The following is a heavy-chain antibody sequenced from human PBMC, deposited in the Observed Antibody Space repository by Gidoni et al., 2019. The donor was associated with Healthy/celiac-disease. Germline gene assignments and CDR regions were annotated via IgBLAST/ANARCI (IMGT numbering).Heavy chain of an antibody. CDR1: GFPFSSYA. D-gene: IGHD3-9*01. J-gene: IGHJ6*02. V-gene: IGHV3-30-3*01. CDR2: ISYDGSNK. CDR3: ARETYYDILTGYPNSYYYYGMDV. Sequence: QVQLVESGGGVVQPGRSLRLSCAASGFPFSSYAMHWVRQAPGKGLEWVAVISYDGSNKYYADSVKGRFTISRDNSKNTLYLQMNSLRAEDTAVYYCARETYYDILTGYPNSYYYYGMDVWGQGTTVTVSS.